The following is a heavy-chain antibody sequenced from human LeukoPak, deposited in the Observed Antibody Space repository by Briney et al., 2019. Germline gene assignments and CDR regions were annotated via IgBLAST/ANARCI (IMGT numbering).Heavy chain of an antibody. J-gene: IGHJ6*03. V-gene: IGHV1-2*02. CDR3: ARGNDSSGYYYMDYYYYMDV. CDR1: GYTFTGYY. D-gene: IGHD3-22*01. Sequence: ASVKVSCKASGYTFTGYYMHWVRQAPGQGLEWMGWINPNSGGTNYAQKFQGRVTMTRDTSISTAYMELSRLRSDDTAVYYCARGNDSSGYYYMDYYYYMDVWGKGTTVTVSS. CDR2: INPNSGGT.